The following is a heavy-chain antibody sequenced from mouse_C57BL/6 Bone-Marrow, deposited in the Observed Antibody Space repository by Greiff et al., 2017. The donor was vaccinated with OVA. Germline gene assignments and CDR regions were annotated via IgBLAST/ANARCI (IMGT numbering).Heavy chain of an antibody. V-gene: IGHV1-55*01. J-gene: IGHJ1*03. CDR2: IYPGSGST. Sequence: VQLQQPGAELVKPGASVKMSCKASGYTFTSYWITWVKQRPGQGLEWIGDIYPGSGSTNYNEKFKSKATLTVDTSSSPAYMPLRSLTSEDSAVYYWARRYYGSSWYVDVWGTGTTVTVSS. D-gene: IGHD1-1*01. CDR3: ARRYYGSSWYVDV. CDR1: GYTFTSYW.